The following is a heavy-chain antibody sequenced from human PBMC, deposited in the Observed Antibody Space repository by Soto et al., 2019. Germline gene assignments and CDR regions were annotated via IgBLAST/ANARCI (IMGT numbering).Heavy chain of an antibody. CDR3: AREGINNYNEYYFDS. J-gene: IGHJ4*02. D-gene: IGHD4-4*01. CDR1: GFTFSTYS. CDR2: ISGSGNYT. Sequence: GGSLRLSCAASGFTFSTYSMNWVRQAPGKGLEWVSSISGSGNYTHYADFLRGRFTISRDNAKTSLYLQMNSLRAEDTAVYYCAREGINNYNEYYFDSWGQGTVVTVSS. V-gene: IGHV3-21*01.